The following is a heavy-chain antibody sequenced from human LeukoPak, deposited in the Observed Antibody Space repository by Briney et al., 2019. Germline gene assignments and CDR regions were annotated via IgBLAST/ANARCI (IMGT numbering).Heavy chain of an antibody. D-gene: IGHD5-24*01. Sequence: PSETLSLTCTVSGGSISSYYWSWIRQPPGKGLEWIGYIYYSGNTYYNPSLKSRVTISVDTSKKQFSLEMSSVTAADAAVYYCARATITMAVGVPADAFDIWGQGTVVTVSS. J-gene: IGHJ3*02. CDR2: IYYSGNT. CDR1: GGSISSYY. CDR3: ARATITMAVGVPADAFDI. V-gene: IGHV4-59*08.